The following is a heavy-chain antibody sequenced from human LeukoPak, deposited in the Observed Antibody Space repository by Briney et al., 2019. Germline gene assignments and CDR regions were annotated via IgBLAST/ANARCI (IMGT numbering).Heavy chain of an antibody. D-gene: IGHD3-16*02. CDR1: GFTFSSYA. CDR2: IPYDGSNK. Sequence: GRSLRLSCAASGFTFSSYAMHWVRQAPGKGLEWVAVIPYDGSNKYYADSVKGRFTISRDNSKNTLYLQMNSLRAEDTAVYYCARDPTYYDYVWGSYRLDIYFDYWGQGTLVTVSS. J-gene: IGHJ4*02. CDR3: ARDPTYYDYVWGSYRLDIYFDY. V-gene: IGHV3-30-3*01.